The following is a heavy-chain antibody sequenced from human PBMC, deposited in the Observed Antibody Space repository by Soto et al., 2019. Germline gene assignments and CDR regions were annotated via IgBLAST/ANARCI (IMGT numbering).Heavy chain of an antibody. CDR1: GGSFSGYY. CDR3: ARGLPLVGDYYGMDV. CDR2: INHSGST. V-gene: IGHV4-34*01. Sequence: SEALSLTCAVYGGSFSGYYWSWIRQPPGKGLEWIGEINHSGSTNYNPSLKSRVTISVDTSKNQFSLKLSSVTAADTAVYYCARGLPLVGDYYGMDVWGQGTTVTVSS. D-gene: IGHD3-16*01. J-gene: IGHJ6*02.